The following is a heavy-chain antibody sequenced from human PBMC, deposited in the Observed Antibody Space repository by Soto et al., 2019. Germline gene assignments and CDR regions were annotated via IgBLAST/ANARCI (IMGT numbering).Heavy chain of an antibody. Sequence: AETLSLSCTTSGCTISNYYMHWVRQLPGKGLEWVGAIYYSGSTNYNHSLKSRVTISVDTSKNQISLKRSSVSAADTAVYYCAGDYYGWASYVNWFDPWGQGTLVTVSS. CDR1: GCTISNYY. CDR3: AGDYYGWASYVNWFDP. D-gene: IGHD3-10*01. V-gene: IGHV4-59*01. J-gene: IGHJ5*02. CDR2: IYYSGST.